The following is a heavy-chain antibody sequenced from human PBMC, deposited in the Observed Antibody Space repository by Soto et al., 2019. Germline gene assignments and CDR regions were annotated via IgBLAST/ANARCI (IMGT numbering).Heavy chain of an antibody. D-gene: IGHD6-6*01. Sequence: SETLSLTCAVYGGSFSGYYWSWIRQPPGKGLEWIGEINHSGSTNYNPSLKSRVTISVDTSKNKFSLKLSSVTAADTAVYYCARGRPGRGSSSSLDYWGQGTLVTVSS. V-gene: IGHV4-34*01. CDR1: GGSFSGYY. J-gene: IGHJ4*02. CDR3: ARGRPGRGSSSSLDY. CDR2: INHSGST.